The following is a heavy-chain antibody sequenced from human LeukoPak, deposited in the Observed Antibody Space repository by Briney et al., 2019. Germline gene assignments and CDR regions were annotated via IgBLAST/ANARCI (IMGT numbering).Heavy chain of an antibody. Sequence: SETLSLTCTVSGAFISSYFWSWIRQPPGKGLEWIGYVHYSGSTNYNPSLKSRVTISFDTSKNQFSLKLSSVTAADTAVYYCARVVPAAMGVYWGQGTLVTVSS. D-gene: IGHD2-2*01. CDR2: VHYSGST. CDR3: ARVVPAAMGVY. J-gene: IGHJ4*02. CDR1: GAFISSYF. V-gene: IGHV4-59*12.